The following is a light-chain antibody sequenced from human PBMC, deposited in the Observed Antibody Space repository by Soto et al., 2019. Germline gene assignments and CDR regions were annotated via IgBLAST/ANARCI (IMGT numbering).Light chain of an antibody. CDR3: SSYAGSNIVV. J-gene: IGLJ2*01. CDR1: SSDVGGYNY. CDR2: EVS. V-gene: IGLV2-8*01. Sequence: QSALTQPPSASGSPRQSVTISCTGTSSDVGGYNYVSWYQQHPGKAPKLMIYEVSKRPSGVPDRFSGSKSGNTASLTVSGLQAEDEADYYCSSYAGSNIVVFGGGTKLTVL.